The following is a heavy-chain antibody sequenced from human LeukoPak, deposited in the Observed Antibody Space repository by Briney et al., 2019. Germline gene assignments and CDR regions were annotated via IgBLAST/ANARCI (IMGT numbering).Heavy chain of an antibody. D-gene: IGHD6-13*01. V-gene: IGHV3-23*01. CDR2: ISGSGRDT. CDR1: GFTFSSYA. CDR3: AKTAQYSSSWIDC. J-gene: IGHJ4*02. Sequence: PGGSLRLSCAASGFTFSSYAMSWVRQAPGKGLDWVSGISGSGRDTYYADSVKGRFTISRDNSENTLYLQMNSLRAEDTAVYYCAKTAQYSSSWIDCWGQGTLVTVSS.